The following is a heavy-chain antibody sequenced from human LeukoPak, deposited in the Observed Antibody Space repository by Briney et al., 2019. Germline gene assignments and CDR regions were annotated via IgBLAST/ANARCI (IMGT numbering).Heavy chain of an antibody. J-gene: IGHJ4*02. CDR3: ARGYYYDSSGYYSPFDY. Sequence: GGSLRLSCAVSGFTFSSYSMNWVRQAPGKGLEWVSSISSSSNYIYYADSVRGRFTISRDNAKNSLSLQMNSLRAEDTAVYYCARGYYYDSSGYYSPFDYWGQGTPVTVSS. CDR2: ISSSSNYI. V-gene: IGHV3-21*01. CDR1: GFTFSSYS. D-gene: IGHD3-22*01.